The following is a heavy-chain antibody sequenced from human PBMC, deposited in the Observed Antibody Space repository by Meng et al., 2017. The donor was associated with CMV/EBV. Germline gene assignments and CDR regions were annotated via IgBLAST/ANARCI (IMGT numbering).Heavy chain of an antibody. D-gene: IGHD3-16*02. Sequence: GESLKISCAASGFTFSSYAMSWVRQAPGKGLEWVSAISGSGGSTYYADSVRGRFTISRDNAKNSLYLQMNSLRAEDTAVYYCARDHDYVWGSYHWGQGTLVTVSS. V-gene: IGHV3-23*01. J-gene: IGHJ4*02. CDR2: ISGSGGST. CDR3: ARDHDYVWGSYH. CDR1: GFTFSSYA.